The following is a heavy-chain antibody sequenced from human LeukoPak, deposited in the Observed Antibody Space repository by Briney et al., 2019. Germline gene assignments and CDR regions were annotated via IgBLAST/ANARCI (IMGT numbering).Heavy chain of an antibody. CDR2: ISYDGSNK. CDR3: AKDSRYSSSWFDY. J-gene: IGHJ4*02. CDR1: GFTFSSYG. V-gene: IGHV3-30*18. Sequence: PGRSLRLSCAASGFTFSSYGMHWVRQAPGKGLEWVAVISYDGSNKYYADSVKGRFTISRDNSKNTLYLQMNSLRAEDTAVYYCAKDSRYSSSWFDYWGQGTLVTVSS. D-gene: IGHD6-13*01.